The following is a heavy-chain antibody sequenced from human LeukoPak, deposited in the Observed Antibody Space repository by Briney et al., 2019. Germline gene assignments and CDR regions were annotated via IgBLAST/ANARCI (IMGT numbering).Heavy chain of an antibody. CDR1: GGSICSSSYY. Sequence: SSETLSLTCTVSGGSICSSSYYWGWIRQPPGKGLEWIGSIYYSGSTYYNPSLKSRVTISVDTSKNQFSLKLSSVTAADTAVYYCARRTASGSYYLDYWGQGTLVTVSS. D-gene: IGHD1-26*01. J-gene: IGHJ4*02. CDR2: IYYSGST. CDR3: ARRTASGSYYLDY. V-gene: IGHV4-39*01.